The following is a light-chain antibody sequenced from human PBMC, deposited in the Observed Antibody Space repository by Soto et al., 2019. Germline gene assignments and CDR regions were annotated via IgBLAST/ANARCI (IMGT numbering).Light chain of an antibody. J-gene: IGLJ1*01. CDR2: EVS. V-gene: IGLV2-14*01. CDR1: SSDVGGYNY. Sequence: QSLLTQPSSVSGSPGQSITISCTGTSSDVGGYNYVSWYQQHPGKAPKLMIYEVSNRPSGVSNRFSGSKSGNTASLTISGLQAEDEADYYCSSYTSSSSAYALGTGTKVTVL. CDR3: SSYTSSSSAYA.